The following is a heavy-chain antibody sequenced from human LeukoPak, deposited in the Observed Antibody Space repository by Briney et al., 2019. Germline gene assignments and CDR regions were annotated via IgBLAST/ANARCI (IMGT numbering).Heavy chain of an antibody. CDR3: ALKLELPPSEVWFDP. J-gene: IGHJ5*02. Sequence: ASVKVSCKASGYTFTTYGISWVRQAPGQGLEWMGWISAYNGNTIYAQKLQGRVTMTTDTSTSTVYMELRSLRSDDTAVYYCALKLELPPSEVWFDPWGQGTLVTVSS. CDR1: GYTFTTYG. CDR2: ISAYNGNT. D-gene: IGHD1-7*01. V-gene: IGHV1-18*01.